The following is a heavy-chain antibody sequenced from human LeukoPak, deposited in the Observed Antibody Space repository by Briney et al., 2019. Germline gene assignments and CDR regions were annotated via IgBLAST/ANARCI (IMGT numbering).Heavy chain of an antibody. J-gene: IGHJ2*01. CDR3: ARDGTGTTVWYFDL. V-gene: IGHV4-31*03. CDR1: GGSISSGGYY. CDR2: IYYSGST. Sequence: PSETLSLTCTVSGGSISSGGYYWSWIRQHPGKGLEWIGYIYYSGSTYYNPSLKSRVTISVDTSKNQFSLKLSSVTAADTAVYYCARDGTGTTVWYFDLWGRGTLVTVSS. D-gene: IGHD1-7*01.